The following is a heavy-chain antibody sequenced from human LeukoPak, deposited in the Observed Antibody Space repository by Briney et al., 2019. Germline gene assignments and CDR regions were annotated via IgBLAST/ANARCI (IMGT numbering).Heavy chain of an antibody. CDR1: GGSISSYY. V-gene: IGHV4-59*01. D-gene: IGHD6-19*01. Sequence: SETLSLTCTVSGGSISSYYWSWVRQPPGKGLEWIGYIYYSGSTNYNPSLKSRVTISVDTSKNQFSLKLSSVTAADTAVYYCARVDPGYSSGWWVDYWGQGTLVTVSS. CDR3: ARVDPGYSSGWWVDY. J-gene: IGHJ4*02. CDR2: IYYSGST.